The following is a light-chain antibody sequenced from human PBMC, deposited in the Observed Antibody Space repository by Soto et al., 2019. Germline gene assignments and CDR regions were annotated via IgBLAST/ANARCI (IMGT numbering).Light chain of an antibody. Sequence: IQLTQSPSSLSASVGDRVAITCRASEGISSYLAWYQEKPGKVPKLLIDTASTLQNGVPSRFSGSGSETDFTLTISSPQPEDFETYYCLQLKRYPLTFGGGTKVEIK. CDR3: LQLKRYPLT. J-gene: IGKJ4*01. CDR1: EGISSY. CDR2: TAS. V-gene: IGKV1-9*01.